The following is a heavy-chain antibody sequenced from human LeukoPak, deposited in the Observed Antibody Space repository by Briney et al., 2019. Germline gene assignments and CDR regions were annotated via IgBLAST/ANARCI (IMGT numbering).Heavy chain of an antibody. J-gene: IGHJ4*02. V-gene: IGHV4-39*02. CDR1: GGSISSSSYY. Sequence: PSETLSLTCTVSGGSISSSSYYWGWIRQPPGKGLEWIGSIYYSGSTYYNPSLKSRVTISVDTSKNQFSLKLSSVTAADTAVYYCARDPLRITIFGVVISWGQGTLVTVSS. CDR2: IYYSGST. CDR3: ARDPLRITIFGVVIS. D-gene: IGHD3-3*01.